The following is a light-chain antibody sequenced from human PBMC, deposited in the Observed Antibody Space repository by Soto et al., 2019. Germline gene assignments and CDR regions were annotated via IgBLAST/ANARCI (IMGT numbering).Light chain of an antibody. CDR2: KTS. J-gene: IGKJ4*02. Sequence: DIQMTQSPSTLSASVGDRVTITCRASQTISSRLAWYQQKPGKAPKLLIYKTSSLESGVPSRFSGSGSGTEFTLTISSLQPDDLGIYYCQHYDTYSPFGGGTRWRSN. CDR3: QHYDTYSP. CDR1: QTISSR. V-gene: IGKV1-5*03.